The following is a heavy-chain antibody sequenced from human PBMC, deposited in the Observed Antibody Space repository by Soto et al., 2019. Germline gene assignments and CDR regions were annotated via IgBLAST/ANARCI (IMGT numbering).Heavy chain of an antibody. V-gene: IGHV3-53*01. D-gene: IGHD4-17*01. CDR1: GFTVSSNY. J-gene: IGHJ3*02. Sequence: GVLRLSCAASGFTVSSNYMSWVRQAPGKGLEWVSVIYSGGSTYYADSVKGRFTISRDNSKNTLYLQMNSLRAEDTAVYYCARESTVAAFDIWGQGTMVTVSS. CDR3: ARESTVAAFDI. CDR2: IYSGGST.